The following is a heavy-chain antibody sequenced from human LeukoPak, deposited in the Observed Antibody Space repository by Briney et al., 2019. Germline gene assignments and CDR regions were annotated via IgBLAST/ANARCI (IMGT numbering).Heavy chain of an antibody. V-gene: IGHV4-30-4*08. CDR2: IYYSGST. D-gene: IGHD4-11*01. Sequence: SQTLSLTCTVSGGSISSGDYYWSWIRQPPGKGLEWIGYIYYSGSTYYNPSLKSRVTISVDTSKNQFSLKLSSVTAADTAVYYCARGYSKYASEAFDIWGQGTMVTVSS. CDR1: GGSISSGDYY. J-gene: IGHJ3*02. CDR3: ARGYSKYASEAFDI.